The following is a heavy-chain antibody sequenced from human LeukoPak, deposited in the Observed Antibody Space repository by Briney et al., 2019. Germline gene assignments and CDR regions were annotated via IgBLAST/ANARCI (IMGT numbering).Heavy chain of an antibody. Sequence: AGESLKISCKGSGYSFTSYLIGWVRQMPGKGLEWMGIIYPGDSDTRYSPSFQGQVTISADKSISTAYLQWSSLKASDTAMYYCARHRDGYNYVPYFDYWGQGTLVTVSS. J-gene: IGHJ4*02. CDR2: IYPGDSDT. CDR3: ARHRDGYNYVPYFDY. D-gene: IGHD5-24*01. CDR1: GYSFTSYL. V-gene: IGHV5-51*01.